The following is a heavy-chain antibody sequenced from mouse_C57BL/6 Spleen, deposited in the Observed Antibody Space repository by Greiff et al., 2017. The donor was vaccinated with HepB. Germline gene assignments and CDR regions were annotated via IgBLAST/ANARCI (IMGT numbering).Heavy chain of an antibody. D-gene: IGHD2-3*01. CDR1: GYTFTDYE. CDR3: TPDGYYRAMDY. V-gene: IGHV1-15*01. J-gene: IGHJ4*01. Sequence: VQLQESGAELVRPGASVTLSCKASGYTFTDYEMHWVKQTPVHGLEWIGAIDPETGGTAYNQKFKGKAILTADKSSSTAYMELRSLTSEDSAVYYCTPDGYYRAMDYWGQGTSVTVSS. CDR2: IDPETGGT.